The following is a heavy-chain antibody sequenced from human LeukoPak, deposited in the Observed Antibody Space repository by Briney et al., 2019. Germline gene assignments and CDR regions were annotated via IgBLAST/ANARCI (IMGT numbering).Heavy chain of an antibody. V-gene: IGHV3-11*04. D-gene: IGHD3-16*02. Sequence: PGGSLRLSCAASGFTFSDYYMSWIRQAPGKGLEWVSYISSSGSTIYYADSVKGRFTISRDNAKNSLYLQMNSLRAEDTAVYYCARVITFGGVIVYYYYYYMDVWGKGTTVTVSS. CDR3: ARVITFGGVIVYYYYYYMDV. J-gene: IGHJ6*03. CDR1: GFTFSDYY. CDR2: ISSSGSTI.